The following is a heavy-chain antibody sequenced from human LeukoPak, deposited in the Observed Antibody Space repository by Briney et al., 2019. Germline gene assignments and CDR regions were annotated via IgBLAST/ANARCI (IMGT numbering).Heavy chain of an antibody. J-gene: IGHJ4*02. CDR1: GFTFRSHW. CDR2: ISSSSSYI. Sequence: GGSLRLSCGASGFTFRSHWISWVRQAPGKGLEWVSSISSSSSYIYYADSVKGRFTISRDNAKNSLYLQMNSLRAEDTAVYYCARATVTQDADYWGQGTLVTVSS. CDR3: ARATVTQDADY. V-gene: IGHV3-21*01. D-gene: IGHD4-17*01.